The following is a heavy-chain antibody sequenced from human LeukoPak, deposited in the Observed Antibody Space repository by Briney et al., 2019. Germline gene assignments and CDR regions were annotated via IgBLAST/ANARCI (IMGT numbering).Heavy chain of an antibody. J-gene: IGHJ4*02. CDR2: IRYDGSNK. CDR3: AKDLWFGELRHYFDY. D-gene: IGHD3-10*01. V-gene: IGHV3-30*02. CDR1: GFTFSSYG. Sequence: GGSLRLSCAASGFTFSSYGMHWVRQAPGKWLEWVAFIRYDGSNKYYADSVKGRFTISRDNSKNTLYLQMNSLRAEDTAVYHCAKDLWFGELRHYFDYWGQGTLVTVSS.